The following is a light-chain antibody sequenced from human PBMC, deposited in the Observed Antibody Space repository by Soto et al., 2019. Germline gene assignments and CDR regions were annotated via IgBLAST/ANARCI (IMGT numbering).Light chain of an antibody. CDR2: DVS. Sequence: QSALTQPASVSGSPGQSITISCTGTSSDVGGYNYVSWYQQHPGKAPKLMIYDVSNRPSGVSNLFSGSKSGNTASLTISGLQVEDEADYYCSSYTSSSTLVVFGGGTKLTVL. CDR1: SSDVGGYNY. J-gene: IGLJ2*01. V-gene: IGLV2-14*01. CDR3: SSYTSSSTLVV.